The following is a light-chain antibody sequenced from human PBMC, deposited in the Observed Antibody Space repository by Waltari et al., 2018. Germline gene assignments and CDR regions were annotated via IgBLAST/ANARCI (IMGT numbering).Light chain of an antibody. J-gene: IGLJ2*01. V-gene: IGLV2-14*03. CDR2: AVT. CDR1: TSDVGSYNY. Sequence: QSALTQPASVSGSPGQSITISCTGTTSDVGSYNYVSWYQQHPGEAPKLMIYAVTNRPSGVSNRFSGSKSGNTASLTISGLQAEDEADYYCSSFTTSDTLEFGGGTKLTVL. CDR3: SSFTTSDTLE.